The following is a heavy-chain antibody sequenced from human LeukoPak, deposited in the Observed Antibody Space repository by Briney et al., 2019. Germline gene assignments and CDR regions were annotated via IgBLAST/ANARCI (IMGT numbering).Heavy chain of an antibody. Sequence: PSETLSLTCTVSGGSISSGYWSWIRQPPGKGLEWIGYIYYSGSTNYNPSLKSRVTISVDTSKNQFSLKLSSVTAADTAVYYCARDGVNYYDISGYDIWGRGTPVTVSS. CDR3: ARDGVNYYDISGYDI. V-gene: IGHV4-59*01. CDR2: IYYSGST. CDR1: GGSISSGY. D-gene: IGHD3-22*01. J-gene: IGHJ4*02.